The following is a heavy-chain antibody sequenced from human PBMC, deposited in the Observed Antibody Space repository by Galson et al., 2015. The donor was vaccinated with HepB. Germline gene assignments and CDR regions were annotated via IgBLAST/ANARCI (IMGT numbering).Heavy chain of an antibody. CDR1: GYTFTSYA. J-gene: IGHJ6*02. D-gene: IGHD1-1*01. CDR3: ARGFPVQLERRWGKKSYYYYGMDV. V-gene: IGHV1-3*01. Sequence: SVKVSCKASGYTFTSYAMHWVRQAPGQRLEWMGWINAGNGNTKYSQKFQGRVTITRDTSASTAYMELSSLRSEDTAVYYCARGFPVQLERRWGKKSYYYYGMDVWGQGTTVTVSS. CDR2: INAGNGNT.